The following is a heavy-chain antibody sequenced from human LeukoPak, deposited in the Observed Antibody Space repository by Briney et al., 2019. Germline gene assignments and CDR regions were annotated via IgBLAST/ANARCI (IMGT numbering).Heavy chain of an antibody. Sequence: PGGSLRLSCAASGFTLNNYAMSWVRQAPGKGLEWVSAISDSGASTYYADSVKGRFTISRDNSKNTLYPQMNSLRAEDTAVYYCARRATPSPHFDYWGQGTLVTVSS. CDR1: GFTLNNYA. V-gene: IGHV3-23*01. CDR2: ISDSGAST. J-gene: IGHJ4*02. CDR3: ARRATPSPHFDY. D-gene: IGHD2-15*01.